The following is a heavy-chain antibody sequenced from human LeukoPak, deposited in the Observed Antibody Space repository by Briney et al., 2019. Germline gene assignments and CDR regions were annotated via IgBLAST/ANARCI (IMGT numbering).Heavy chain of an antibody. Sequence: PGGSLRLSCAASGFTFSSYSMTWVRQAAGKGLEWVSVISSSGGDTHYADSVKGRFTIARDNSKNTLYLQMNSLRAEDTAFYYCAKHELGSRKSFDSWGQGTLVTVSS. CDR1: GFTFSSYS. CDR3: AKHELGSRKSFDS. CDR2: ISSSGGDT. V-gene: IGHV3-23*01. J-gene: IGHJ4*02. D-gene: IGHD3-10*01.